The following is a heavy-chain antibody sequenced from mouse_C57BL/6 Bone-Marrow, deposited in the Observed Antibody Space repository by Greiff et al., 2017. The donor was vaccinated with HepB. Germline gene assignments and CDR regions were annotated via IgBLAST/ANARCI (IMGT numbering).Heavy chain of an antibody. Sequence: EVQVVESGGGLVQSGRSLRLSCATSGFTFSDFYMEWVRQAPGKGLEWIAASRNKANDYTTEYSASVKGRFIVSRDTSQSILYLQMNALRAEDTAIYYCARDAQFWDYYGSSYWYFDVWGTGTTVTVSS. CDR1: GFTFSDFY. CDR3: ARDAQFWDYYGSSYWYFDV. D-gene: IGHD1-1*01. CDR2: SRNKANDYTT. V-gene: IGHV7-1*01. J-gene: IGHJ1*03.